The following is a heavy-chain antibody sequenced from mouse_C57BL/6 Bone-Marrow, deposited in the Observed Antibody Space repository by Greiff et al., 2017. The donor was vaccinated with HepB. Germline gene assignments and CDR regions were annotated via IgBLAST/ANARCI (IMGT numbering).Heavy chain of an antibody. CDR1: GYTFTSYW. Sequence: QVQLQQSGAELVKPGASVKLSCKASGYTFTSYWMHWVKQRPGQGLEWIGMIHPNSGSTNYNEKFKSKATLTVDKSYRTAYLQLSSMTSEDSAFYYCATVRWLLRYFDVWGTGTTVTVSS. CDR2: IHPNSGST. CDR3: ATVRWLLRYFDV. D-gene: IGHD2-3*01. V-gene: IGHV1-64*01. J-gene: IGHJ1*03.